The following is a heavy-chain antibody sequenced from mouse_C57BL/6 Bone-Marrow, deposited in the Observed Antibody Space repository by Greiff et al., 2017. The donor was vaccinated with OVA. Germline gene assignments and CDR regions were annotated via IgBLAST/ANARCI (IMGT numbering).Heavy chain of an antibody. V-gene: IGHV2-2*01. CDR1: GFSLTIYG. J-gene: IGHJ4*01. Sequence: QVQLQQSGPGLVQPSQSLSITCTVSGFSLTIYGVHWVRQSPGKGLEWLGVIWSGGSTDYNASFISCLSISTVNSNSQVFFIMNSLQADATAIYDCARARKRGHIDYWGQGTSVTVSS. CDR3: ARARKRGHIDY. CDR2: IWSGGST.